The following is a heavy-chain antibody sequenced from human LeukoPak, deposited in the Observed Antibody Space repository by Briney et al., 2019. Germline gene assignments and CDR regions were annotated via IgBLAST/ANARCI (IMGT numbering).Heavy chain of an antibody. J-gene: IGHJ5*02. D-gene: IGHD1-14*01. V-gene: IGHV4-59*08. CDR3: AKHRTDVGAGRDWFDP. Sequence: PSETLSLTCTVSGGSLSSHYWSWIRQPPGKGLEWIGYVSSIGSPNYSPFLKSRVTISIDSSKNQFSLKMTSVTAADTAVYYCAKHRTDVGAGRDWFDPWGQGTLVTVSS. CDR2: VSSIGSP. CDR1: GGSLSSHY.